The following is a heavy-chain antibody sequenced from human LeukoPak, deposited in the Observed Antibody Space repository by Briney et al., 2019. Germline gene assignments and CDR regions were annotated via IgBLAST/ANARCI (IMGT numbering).Heavy chain of an antibody. CDR3: AELGITMIGGV. J-gene: IGHJ6*04. Sequence: PGGSLRLSCAVSGFTFDDYTMHWVRQAPGKGLEWVSLISWDGDRTYYADSVKGRFTISRDNAKNSLYLQMNSLRAEDTAVYYCAELGITMIGGVWGKGTTVTISS. CDR1: GFTFDDYT. D-gene: IGHD3-10*02. V-gene: IGHV3-43*01. CDR2: ISWDGDRT.